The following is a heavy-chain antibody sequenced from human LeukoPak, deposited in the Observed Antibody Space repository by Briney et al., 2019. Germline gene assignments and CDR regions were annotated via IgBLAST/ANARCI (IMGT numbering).Heavy chain of an antibody. CDR2: ISSDGGRT. CDR1: GFPFSSFA. CDR3: TRAEGLGPGAHFDQ. Sequence: GGSLRLSRAASGFPFSSFAMTWGRQAPGKGLECVSSISSDGGRTHYADSVKGRFTISRDNSKSTLYLQMNSLRVEDTAVYYCTRAEGLGPGAHFDQWGQGALVIVSS. V-gene: IGHV3-23*01. J-gene: IGHJ4*02.